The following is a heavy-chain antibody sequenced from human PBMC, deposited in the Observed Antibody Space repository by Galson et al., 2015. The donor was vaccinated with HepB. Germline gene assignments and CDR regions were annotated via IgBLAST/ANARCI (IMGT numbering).Heavy chain of an antibody. CDR2: ISMSGGST. J-gene: IGHJ4*02. Sequence: SLRLSCATSGFTFRRLGMTWVWQAAGKGLECVAAISMSGGSTDYADSVKGRFTISRDNSNNMLYLQMNNLRVEDTAVYYCARGTTSIDYWGQGTQVSVSS. CDR1: GFTFRRLG. V-gene: IGHV3-23*01. D-gene: IGHD1-1*01. CDR3: ARGTTSIDY.